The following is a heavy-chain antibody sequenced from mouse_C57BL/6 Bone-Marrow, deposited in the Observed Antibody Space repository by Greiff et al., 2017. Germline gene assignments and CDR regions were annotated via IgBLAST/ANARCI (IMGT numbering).Heavy chain of an antibody. V-gene: IGHV1-81*01. CDR3: ARGGIYYDYDAWFAY. CDR1: GYTFTSYG. CDR2: IYPRSGNT. Sequence: VQLKESGAELARPGASVKLSCKASGYTFTSYGISWVKQRAGQGLEWIGEIYPRSGNTDYNEKFKGKAPLTADKSSSTAYMELRSLTSEDSAVYFCARGGIYYDYDAWFAYWGQGTLVTVSA. D-gene: IGHD2-4*01. J-gene: IGHJ3*01.